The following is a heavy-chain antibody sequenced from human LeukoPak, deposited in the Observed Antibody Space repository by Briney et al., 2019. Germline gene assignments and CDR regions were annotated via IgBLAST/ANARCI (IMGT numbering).Heavy chain of an antibody. J-gene: IGHJ6*03. CDR3: ARGPLDCSGGSCYFYYYYYMDV. CDR1: GGSISSYY. D-gene: IGHD2-15*01. CDR2: IYYSGST. Sequence: SETLSLTCTVSGGSISSYYWSWIRQPPGKGLEWIGYIYYSGSTNYNPSLKSRVTISVDTSKNQFSLKLSSVTAADTAVYYCARGPLDCSGGSCYFYYYYYMDVWGKGTTVTVSS. V-gene: IGHV4-59*01.